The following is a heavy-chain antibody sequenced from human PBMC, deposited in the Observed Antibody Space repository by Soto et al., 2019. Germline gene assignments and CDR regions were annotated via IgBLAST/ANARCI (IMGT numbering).Heavy chain of an antibody. CDR3: AKDLRYSSSSAAYFDY. CDR2: ISGSGGST. CDR1: GFTFSSYA. J-gene: IGHJ4*02. V-gene: IGHV3-23*01. Sequence: PGGSLRLSCAASGFTFSSYAMSWVRQAPGKGLEWVSAISGSGGSTYYADSVKGRFTISRDNSKNTLYLQMNSLRAEDTAVYYCAKDLRYSSSSAAYFDYWGQGTLDTVSS. D-gene: IGHD6-6*01.